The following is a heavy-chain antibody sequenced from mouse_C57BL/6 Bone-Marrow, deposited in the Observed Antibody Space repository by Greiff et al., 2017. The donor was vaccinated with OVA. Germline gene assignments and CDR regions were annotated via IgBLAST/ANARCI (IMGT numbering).Heavy chain of an antibody. Sequence: EVKLVESGGGLVQPGGSLKLSCAASGFTFSDYYMYWVRQTPEKRLEWVAYISNGGGSTYYPDTVKGRFTISRDNAKNTLYLQMSRLKSEDTAMYYCARRETTQVAYWGQGTLVTVSA. CDR1: GFTFSDYY. J-gene: IGHJ3*01. CDR3: ARRETTQVAY. D-gene: IGHD2-12*01. V-gene: IGHV5-12*01. CDR2: ISNGGGST.